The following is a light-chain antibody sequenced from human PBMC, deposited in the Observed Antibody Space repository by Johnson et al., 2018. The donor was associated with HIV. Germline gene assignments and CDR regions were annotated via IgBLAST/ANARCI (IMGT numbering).Light chain of an antibody. CDR1: NSNIGNNY. CDR2: ENN. V-gene: IGLV1-51*02. Sequence: QSVLTQPPSVSAAPGQKVTISCSGSNSNIGNNYVSWYQQLPGTAPQLLIYENNKRPSGIPDRFSGSKSGTSATLGITGLQTGDEADYYCGTWDSSLSASYVFGTGTKVTVL. CDR3: GTWDSSLSASYV. J-gene: IGLJ1*01.